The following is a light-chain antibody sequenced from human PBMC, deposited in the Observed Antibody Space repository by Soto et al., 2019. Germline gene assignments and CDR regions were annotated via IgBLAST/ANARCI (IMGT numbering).Light chain of an antibody. Sequence: EIVLTQSPATLSLSPGERATLSCRASQSVSSYLAWYQQKPGQAPRLLIYDASNRATGIPARFSGSGSGTAFTITISSLEPEDFAVYYCQQRSNWPPVTFGGGTKVESK. CDR1: QSVSSY. CDR2: DAS. J-gene: IGKJ4*01. CDR3: QQRSNWPPVT. V-gene: IGKV3-11*01.